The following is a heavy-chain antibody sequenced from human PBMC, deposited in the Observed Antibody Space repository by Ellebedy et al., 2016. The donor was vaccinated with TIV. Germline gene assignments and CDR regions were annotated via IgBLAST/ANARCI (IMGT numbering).Heavy chain of an antibody. D-gene: IGHD5/OR15-5a*01. CDR1: GGSISSGGYY. V-gene: IGHV4-31*03. Sequence: SETLSLTXTVSGGSISSGGYYWSWIRQHPEKGLEWIGYIYHTGSTDYNPSLKSRVSMSVDMSKNQFSLRLSSVTAADTAVYFCARYDGASVAGYIDYWGQGTLVTVSS. J-gene: IGHJ4*02. CDR3: ARYDGASVAGYIDY. CDR2: IYHTGST.